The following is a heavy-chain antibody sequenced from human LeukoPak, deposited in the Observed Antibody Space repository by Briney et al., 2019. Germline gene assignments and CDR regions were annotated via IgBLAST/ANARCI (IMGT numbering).Heavy chain of an antibody. CDR1: GFTFSSYE. CDR3: ARDSREMVPFDY. J-gene: IGHJ4*02. D-gene: IGHD3-10*01. Sequence: PGGSLRLSCAASGFTFSSYEMNWVRQAPGKGLEWVSYISSSGSTIYYADSVKGRFTISRDNAKNSLYLQMNSLRAEDAAVYYCARDSREMVPFDYWGQGTLVTVSS. CDR2: ISSSGSTI. V-gene: IGHV3-48*03.